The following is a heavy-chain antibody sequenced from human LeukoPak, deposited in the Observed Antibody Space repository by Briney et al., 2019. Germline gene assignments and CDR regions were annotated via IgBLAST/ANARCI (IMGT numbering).Heavy chain of an antibody. Sequence: SETLSLTCAVYGGSFSGYYWSWIRQPPGKGLEWIGYIYYSGSTNYNPSLKSRVTISVDTSKNQFSLKLSSVTAADTAVYYCASVLAAGSYYYYGMDVWGQGTTVTVSS. CDR1: GGSFSGYY. CDR2: IYYSGST. V-gene: IGHV4-59*01. CDR3: ASVLAAGSYYYYGMDV. J-gene: IGHJ6*02. D-gene: IGHD6-13*01.